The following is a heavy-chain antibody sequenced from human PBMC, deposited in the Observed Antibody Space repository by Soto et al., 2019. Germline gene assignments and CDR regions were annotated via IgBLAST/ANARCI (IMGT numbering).Heavy chain of an antibody. Sequence: EVQLVESGGGLVQPGRSLRLSCAASGFTFDDYAMHWVRQAPGKGLEWVSGISWNSGSIGHADSVKGRFTISRDNATNSLYLQMNSRRAEDTALDYCAQDADSSAAGDGYFDDWGQGTPVTVSS. CDR3: AQDADSSAAGDGYFDD. CDR1: GFTFDDYA. D-gene: IGHD6-25*01. V-gene: IGHV3-9*01. J-gene: IGHJ4*02. CDR2: ISWNSGSI.